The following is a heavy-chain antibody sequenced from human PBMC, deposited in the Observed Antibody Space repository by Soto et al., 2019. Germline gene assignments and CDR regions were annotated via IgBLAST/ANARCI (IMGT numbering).Heavy chain of an antibody. CDR1: GWTFSGYY. CDR2: INHSGST. CDR3: ARAGYDLRRFDY. D-gene: IGHD5-12*01. V-gene: IGHV4-34*01. J-gene: IGHJ4*02. Sequence: PSETLSLTCAVYGWTFSGYYLSWIRQPPGKGLEWMGEINHSGSTNYNPPLKSRVTISVDTSKNQFSLRLSSVTAADTAVYYCARAGYDLRRFDYWGQGNLVTVPS.